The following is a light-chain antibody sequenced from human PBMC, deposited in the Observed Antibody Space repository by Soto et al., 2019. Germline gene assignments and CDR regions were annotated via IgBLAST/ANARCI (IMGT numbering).Light chain of an antibody. CDR2: ENN. CDR3: QSYDSSLSGYV. Sequence: QSVLTQPPSVSAAPGQRVTISCTGSSSNIGAGYEAHWYQQVPGTAPKLLIYENNNRPSGVPDRFSGSKSGTSASLAITGLQAEDEAEYYCQSYDSSLSGYVFGTGTKV. V-gene: IGLV1-40*01. CDR1: SSNIGAGYE. J-gene: IGLJ1*01.